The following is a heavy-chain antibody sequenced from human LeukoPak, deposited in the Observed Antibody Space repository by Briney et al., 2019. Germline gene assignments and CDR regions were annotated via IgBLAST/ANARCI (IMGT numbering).Heavy chain of an antibody. J-gene: IGHJ3*02. D-gene: IGHD6-25*01. V-gene: IGHV3-21*01. CDR2: ITSSSSYI. Sequence: MAGGSLRLSCAASGFTFSSYTMNWVRQAPGKGLEWVSSITSSSSYIYYADSTKGRFTISRDNAKNSLYLQMNSLRAEDTAVFYCARRYSSDDAFDIWGQGTMVTVSS. CDR3: ARRYSSDDAFDI. CDR1: GFTFSSYT.